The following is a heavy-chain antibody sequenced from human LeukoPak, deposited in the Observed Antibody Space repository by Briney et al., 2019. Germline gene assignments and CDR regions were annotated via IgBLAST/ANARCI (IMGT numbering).Heavy chain of an antibody. Sequence: ASVKVSCKASGYTFTSYAMHWVRQAPGQRLEWMGWINAGNGNTKYSQKFQGRVTITADESTSTAYMELSSLRSEDTAVYYCARASGWSADYYFDYWGQGTLVTVSS. J-gene: IGHJ4*02. CDR2: INAGNGNT. CDR1: GYTFTSYA. CDR3: ARASGWSADYYFDY. D-gene: IGHD6-19*01. V-gene: IGHV1-3*01.